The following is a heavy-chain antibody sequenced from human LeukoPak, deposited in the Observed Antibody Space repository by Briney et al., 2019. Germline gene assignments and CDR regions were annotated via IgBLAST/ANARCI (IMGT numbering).Heavy chain of an antibody. V-gene: IGHV4-34*01. Sequence: SETLSLTCAVYGGSFSGYSWSWIRQPPGKGLEWIGEINHSGSTNYNPSLKSRVTISVDTSKNQFSLKLSSVTAADTAVYYCAIRGGNCSSTSCYRSTPGFGYWGQGTLVTVSS. CDR1: GGSFSGYS. J-gene: IGHJ4*02. CDR3: AIRGGNCSSTSCYRSTPGFGY. D-gene: IGHD2-2*01. CDR2: INHSGST.